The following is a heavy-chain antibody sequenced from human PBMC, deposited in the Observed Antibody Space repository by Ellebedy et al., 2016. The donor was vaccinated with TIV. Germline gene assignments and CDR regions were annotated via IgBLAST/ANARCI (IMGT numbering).Heavy chain of an antibody. V-gene: IGHV4-31*03. Sequence: MPSETLSLTCTVSGGSIRSGGFYWNWIRQHPGKGLEWIGYIYYSGSTFYNPSLKSRVTISVDTSKKQFSLKLSSVTAADTAVYYCARARGIAAAAFDAFDIWGQGTMVTVSS. CDR3: ARARGIAAAAFDAFDI. D-gene: IGHD6-13*01. CDR2: IYYSGST. CDR1: GGSIRSGGFY. J-gene: IGHJ3*02.